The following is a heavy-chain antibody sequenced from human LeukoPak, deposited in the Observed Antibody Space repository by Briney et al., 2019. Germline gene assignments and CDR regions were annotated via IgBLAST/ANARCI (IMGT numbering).Heavy chain of an antibody. V-gene: IGHV3-49*04. J-gene: IGHJ4*02. CDR2: IRSKPYGGTT. CDR3: TRADDSIAYYFDY. CDR1: GFTFGDYA. D-gene: IGHD3-22*01. Sequence: GRSLRLSCTASGFTFGDYAMTWVRQAPGKGLEWIGFIRSKPYGGTTEYAASVKGRFTSSRDDSKSIAYLQMNSLKTEDTAVYYCTRADDSIAYYFDYWGQGTLVTVSS.